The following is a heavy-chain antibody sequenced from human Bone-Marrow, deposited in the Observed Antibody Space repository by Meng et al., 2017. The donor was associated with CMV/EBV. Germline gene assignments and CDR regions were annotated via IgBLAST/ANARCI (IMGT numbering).Heavy chain of an antibody. CDR1: GFTFSSYA. D-gene: IGHD5/OR15-5a*01. CDR2: ISYDGSNN. J-gene: IGHJ6*02. V-gene: IGHV3-30*14. Sequence: GGSLRLSCAASGFTFSSYAMHWVRQAPGKGLEWVAVISYDGSNNYYADSVKGRFTISRDNSKNTLYLQMNSLRAEDTAVYYCAREKAPLPLYDFHKTYYGMDVWGQGTTVTVSS. CDR3: AREKAPLPLYDFHKTYYGMDV.